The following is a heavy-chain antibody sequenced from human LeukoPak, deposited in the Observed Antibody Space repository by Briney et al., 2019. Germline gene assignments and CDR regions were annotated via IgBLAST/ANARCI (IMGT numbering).Heavy chain of an antibody. CDR1: AYSFTGYF. D-gene: IGHD3-10*01. Sequence: ASVKASCKTSAYSFTGYFFHWIRQAPGQGLEWMGWINANSGDTNYAQQFQGRLTMTRDRSISTVYMELSRLRTDDTAVYYCARDFSWGVDSWGQGTLVTVSS. CDR2: INANSGDT. V-gene: IGHV1-2*02. CDR3: ARDFSWGVDS. J-gene: IGHJ4*02.